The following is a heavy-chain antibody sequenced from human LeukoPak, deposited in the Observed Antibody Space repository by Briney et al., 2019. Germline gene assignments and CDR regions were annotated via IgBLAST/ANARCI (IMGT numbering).Heavy chain of an antibody. CDR2: INPSSGGT. J-gene: IGHJ3*02. CDR1: GYTFTSYY. D-gene: IGHD3-22*01. CDR3: ARAGVWDYSDSSGYHNAAFDI. Sequence: ASVKVSCKASGYTFTSYYMHWVRQAPGQGLEWMGWINPSSGGTNYAQKFQGRVTVTRDTSISTAYMELSRLRSDDTAVYYCARAGVWDYSDSSGYHNAAFDIWGQGTMVTVSS. V-gene: IGHV1-2*02.